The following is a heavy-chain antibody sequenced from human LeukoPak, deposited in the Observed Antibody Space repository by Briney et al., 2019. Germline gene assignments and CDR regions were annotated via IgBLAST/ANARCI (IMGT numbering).Heavy chain of an antibody. J-gene: IGHJ3*02. CDR1: NYSISSDYY. CDR3: AREGGAGAFDI. Sequence: SETLSLTCTVSNYSISSDYYWGWIRQPPGQGLEWIATIYHSGTTYYNPSLRRRVTISADTSKNQFYLKMTSVTAADTALYYCAREGGAGAFDIWGQGTMVTVSS. D-gene: IGHD3-16*01. V-gene: IGHV4-38-2*02. CDR2: IYHSGTT.